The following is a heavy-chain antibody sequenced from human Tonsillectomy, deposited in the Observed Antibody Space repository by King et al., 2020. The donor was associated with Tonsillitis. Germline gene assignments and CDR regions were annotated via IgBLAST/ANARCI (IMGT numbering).Heavy chain of an antibody. V-gene: IGHV4-39*01. J-gene: IGHJ4*02. CDR3: ARHSGYYDSSGYSYDH. CDR1: GGSITTSSYY. CDR2: VVYSGST. Sequence: LQLQESGPGLVKPSETLSLTCTVSGGSITTSSYYWGWIRQPPGKGLEGIGRVVYSGSTYYNPSLESRVTISVDTSKNQFSLKLSSVTASDTAVYYCARHSGYYDSSGYSYDHWGQGTLVTVSS. D-gene: IGHD3-22*01.